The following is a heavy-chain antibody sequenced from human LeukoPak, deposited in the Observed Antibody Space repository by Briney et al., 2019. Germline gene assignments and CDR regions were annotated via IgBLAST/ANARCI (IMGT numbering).Heavy chain of an antibody. CDR3: SGAPASGCKGYYYYYGMGV. V-gene: IGHV3-13*01. Sequence: GGSLRLSCAASGFTFSSYDMHWVRQATGKGLGWVSAIVTAGDTYYPCSVKGRFTISRENAKNSLYLQMNSLRAGDTAVYYCSGAPASGCKGYYYYYGMGVWGQGTTVTVSS. CDR2: IVTAGDT. CDR1: GFTFSSYD. J-gene: IGHJ6*02. D-gene: IGHD3-10*01.